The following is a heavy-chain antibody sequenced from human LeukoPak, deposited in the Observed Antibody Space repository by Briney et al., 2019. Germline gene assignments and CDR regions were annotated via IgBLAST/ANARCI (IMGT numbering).Heavy chain of an antibody. D-gene: IGHD4-23*01. CDR3: AREQDSGGNSEFHALDV. Sequence: SVKVSCKASGGSFTSYSISWVRQAPGQGLKGRGGIFPLVALPSPAQKFHDRITITADRSANTAYMELSSLTSEDTAVYFCAREQDSGGNSEFHALDVWGQGTLVTVSS. CDR2: IFPLVALP. CDR1: GGSFTSYS. V-gene: IGHV1-69*10. J-gene: IGHJ3*01.